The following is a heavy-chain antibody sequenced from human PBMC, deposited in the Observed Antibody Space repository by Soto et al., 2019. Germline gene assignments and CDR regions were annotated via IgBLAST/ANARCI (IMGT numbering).Heavy chain of an antibody. CDR1: GFTFNSYA. Sequence: GWSLRLSCSVSGFTFNSYAMHLVRQAPGKGLQYVSSISSNGGSTYYADSVKGRFIISRDNSKNTLYLQMSGLRGEDTAVYYCVKDRYVEYWGKGTLVTVSS. J-gene: IGHJ4*02. V-gene: IGHV3-64D*06. CDR2: ISSNGGST. CDR3: VKDRYVEY.